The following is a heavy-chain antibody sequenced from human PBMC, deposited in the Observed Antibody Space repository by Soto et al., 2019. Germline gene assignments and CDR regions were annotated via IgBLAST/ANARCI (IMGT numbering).Heavy chain of an antibody. Sequence: KASETLSLTCSVSGAALNSGNYYWSWIRQVPGKGLEGIGHIYVTGAVDYNPSLRDRITISQDTSDRQFSLNLRLVTAADTAVYYCARLRIATNNYKWFDPWGQGTLVTVSS. CDR2: IYVTGAV. D-gene: IGHD2-21*01. CDR3: ARLRIATNNYKWFDP. CDR1: GAALNSGNYY. V-gene: IGHV4-31*03. J-gene: IGHJ5*02.